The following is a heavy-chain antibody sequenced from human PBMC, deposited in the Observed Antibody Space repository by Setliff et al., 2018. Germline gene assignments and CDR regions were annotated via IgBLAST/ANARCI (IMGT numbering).Heavy chain of an antibody. D-gene: IGHD6-13*01. V-gene: IGHV3-11*06. Sequence: LRLSCAASGFTFSDYYMSWIRQAPGKGLEWVSSISSSSSYIYYADSVKGRFTIYRDNAKNLLYLQMNSLRAEDAAVYYCARDPIAAAGLYYYYYYMDVWGKGTTVTVSS. J-gene: IGHJ6*03. CDR2: ISSSSSYI. CDR3: ARDPIAAAGLYYYYYYMDV. CDR1: GFTFSDYY.